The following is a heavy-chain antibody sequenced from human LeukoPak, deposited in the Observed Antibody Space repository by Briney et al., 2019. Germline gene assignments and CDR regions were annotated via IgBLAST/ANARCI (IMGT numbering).Heavy chain of an antibody. J-gene: IGHJ4*02. CDR2: IWYDGSNK. V-gene: IGHV3-33*01. CDR1: GFTFSSFG. D-gene: IGHD6-13*01. Sequence: PGGSLRLSCAASGFTFSSFGMHWVRQAPGKGLEWVADIWYDGSNKYYADSVKGRFTISRDNSKNTLYLQMNSLRAEDTAVYYCARDLVAAAGTGEDYWGQGTLVTVSS. CDR3: ARDLVAAAGTGEDY.